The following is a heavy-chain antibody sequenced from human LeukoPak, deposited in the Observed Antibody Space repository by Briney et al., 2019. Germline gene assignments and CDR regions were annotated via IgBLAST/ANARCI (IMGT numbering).Heavy chain of an antibody. CDR2: IYSGGST. CDR3: AAREVDTAMVAY. Sequence: SGGSLRLSCAASGFTFSTYYFTWVRQAPGKGLEWVSVIYSGGSTYYADSVKGRFTISRDNSKNTLYLQMNSLRAEDTAVYYCAAREVDTAMVAYWGQGTLVTVSS. CDR1: GFTFSTYY. J-gene: IGHJ4*02. D-gene: IGHD5-18*01. V-gene: IGHV3-66*01.